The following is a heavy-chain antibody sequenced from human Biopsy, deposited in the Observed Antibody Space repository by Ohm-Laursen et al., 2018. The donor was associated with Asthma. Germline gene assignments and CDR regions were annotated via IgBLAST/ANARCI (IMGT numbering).Heavy chain of an antibody. D-gene: IGHD2-2*01. Sequence: SMKVSRKASGGTFSRYAISWVRQAPGQGLEWMGGIIPIFGTSNYAQKFQGRVTFTADESTSSAYMELSSLSSEDTALYYCARGPEYVRSSGALDYWGQGTLVTVSS. CDR2: IIPIFGTS. V-gene: IGHV1-69*13. CDR3: ARGPEYVRSSGALDY. J-gene: IGHJ4*02. CDR1: GGTFSRYA.